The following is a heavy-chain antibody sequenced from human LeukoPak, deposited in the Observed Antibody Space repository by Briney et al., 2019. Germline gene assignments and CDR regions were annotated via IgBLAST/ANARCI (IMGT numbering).Heavy chain of an antibody. D-gene: IGHD6-19*01. Sequence: GGSLRLSCAASGFTFSSYGMHWVRQPQAKGLERVAVISYDGSNKYYADSVKSRFTISRDNSKNTLYLQMNSLRAEDTAVYYCAKESSGWYGGYFDYWGQGTLVTVSS. CDR2: ISYDGSNK. CDR3: AKESSGWYGGYFDY. J-gene: IGHJ4*02. CDR1: GFTFSSYG. V-gene: IGHV3-30*18.